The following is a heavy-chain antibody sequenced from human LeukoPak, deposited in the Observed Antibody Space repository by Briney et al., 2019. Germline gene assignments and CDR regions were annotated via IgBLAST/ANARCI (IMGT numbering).Heavy chain of an antibody. CDR2: IYYSGST. J-gene: IGHJ4*02. CDR1: GGSISSSSYY. Sequence: SETLSLTCTVSGGSISSSSYYWGWSRQPPGKGLEWSGSIYYSGSTYYNPSLKSRVTISVDTSKNQFSLKLSSVTAADTAVYYCARGAYSYVRYFDYWGQGTLVTVSS. D-gene: IGHD5-18*01. V-gene: IGHV4-39*07. CDR3: ARGAYSYVRYFDY.